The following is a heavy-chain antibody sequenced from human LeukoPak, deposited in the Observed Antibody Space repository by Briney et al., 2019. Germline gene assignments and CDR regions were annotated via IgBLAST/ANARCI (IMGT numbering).Heavy chain of an antibody. D-gene: IGHD6-19*01. CDR1: GFTFSSYS. J-gene: IGHJ3*02. CDR2: ISSSSSYI. CDR3: ARDHRGWSEGAFDI. V-gene: IGHV3-21*01. Sequence: PGEPLRLSCAASGFTFSSYSMNWVRQPPRKGLHWVSSISSSSSYIYYADSVKGRFPISRDNAKNSLYLQMNSLRAEDTAVYYCARDHRGWSEGAFDIWGQGTMVTVSS.